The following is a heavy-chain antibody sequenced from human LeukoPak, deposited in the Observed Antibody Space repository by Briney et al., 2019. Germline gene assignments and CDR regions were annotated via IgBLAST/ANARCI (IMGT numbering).Heavy chain of an antibody. D-gene: IGHD3-3*01. J-gene: IGHJ4*02. CDR2: IKGDGIST. Sequence: GGSLRLSCAASGFGFSSNWMHWVRHAPGQGLVWVSRIKGDGISTNYADSVKGRFTISRDIAKNTLYLQMNSLRAEDTGVYYCAKDHYWSINYWGRGTLVTVSS. CDR3: AKDHYWSINY. CDR1: GFGFSSNW. V-gene: IGHV3-74*01.